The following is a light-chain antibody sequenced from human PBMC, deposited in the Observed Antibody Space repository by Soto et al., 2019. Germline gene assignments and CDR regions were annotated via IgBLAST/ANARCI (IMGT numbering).Light chain of an antibody. V-gene: IGKV3-15*01. CDR3: QQYNNWHLFT. J-gene: IGKJ3*01. CDR1: QSVSSN. Sequence: EIVMTQSPATLSVSPGERATLSCRASQSVSSNLAWYQQKPGQAPRLLIYGASTMATDITGRFSGSGSGTEFTLTISSLQSEDFAVYYCQQYNNWHLFTFGPGTKVDIK. CDR2: GAS.